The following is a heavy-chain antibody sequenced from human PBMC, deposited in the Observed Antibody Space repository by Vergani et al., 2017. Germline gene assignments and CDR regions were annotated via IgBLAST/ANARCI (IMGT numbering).Heavy chain of an antibody. Sequence: QVQLVQSGAEVKKPGSSVKVSCKASGGTFSSYAISRVRQAPGQGLEWRGGIIPIFGTANYAQKFQGRVTITSDESTSTAYMELSSLRSEDTAVYYCAISDCSGGSCYFDYWGQGTLVTVSS. V-gene: IGHV1-69*01. CDR2: IIPIFGTA. J-gene: IGHJ4*02. CDR3: AISDCSGGSCYFDY. D-gene: IGHD2-15*01. CDR1: GGTFSSYA.